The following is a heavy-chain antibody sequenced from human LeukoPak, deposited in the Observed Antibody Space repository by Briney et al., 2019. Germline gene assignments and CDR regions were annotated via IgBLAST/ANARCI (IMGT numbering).Heavy chain of an antibody. V-gene: IGHV3-48*03. Sequence: GGSLRLSCAASGFTFSSFEMNWVRQAPGKGLEWVSHISSSGDTIFYADSMKGRFTISRDNAQNSLYLQMNSLRAEDTAVYYCARNGNYDILTGYYTNSHFDYWGQGTLVTVSS. CDR2: ISSSGDTI. CDR3: ARNGNYDILTGYYTNSHFDY. J-gene: IGHJ4*02. CDR1: GFTFSSFE. D-gene: IGHD3-9*01.